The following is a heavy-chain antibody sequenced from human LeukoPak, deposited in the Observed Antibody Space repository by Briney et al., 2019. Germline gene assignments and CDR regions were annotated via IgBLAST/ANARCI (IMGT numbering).Heavy chain of an antibody. V-gene: IGHV4-39*01. CDR2: IYYKGST. J-gene: IGHJ4*02. CDR3: APLQNAYASSGYAGY. D-gene: IGHD3-22*01. Sequence: SETLSLTCSVSGGSMSSSSYYWGWVRQTPGEGLEWIGSIYYKGSTYYNPSLKSRVAISLDTSKNLFSLKLSSVTAADTAVYYCAPLQNAYASSGYAGYWGQGTLVTVSS. CDR1: GGSMSSSSYY.